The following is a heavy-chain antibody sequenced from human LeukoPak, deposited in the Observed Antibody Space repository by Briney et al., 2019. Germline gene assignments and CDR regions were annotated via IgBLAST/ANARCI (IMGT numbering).Heavy chain of an antibody. CDR2: ISPDGSKK. CDR1: GFIFSGYG. V-gene: IGHV3-30*03. J-gene: IGHJ4*02. D-gene: IGHD3-10*01. Sequence: GRSLRLSCAASGFIFSGYGMHWVRQAPGKGLEWVAVISPDGSKKDYVDSVKGRFTLSRDNSKNTLFLHMNSPTTEDTAVYYCAALGGFGEPRLDCRGQGTPVTVSS. CDR3: AALGGFGEPRLDC.